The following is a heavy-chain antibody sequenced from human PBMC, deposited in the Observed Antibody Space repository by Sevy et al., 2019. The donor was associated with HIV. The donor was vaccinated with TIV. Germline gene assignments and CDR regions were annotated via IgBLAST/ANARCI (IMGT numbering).Heavy chain of an antibody. CDR1: GYTFTSYG. Sequence: ASVKVSCKASGYTFTSYGISWVRQAPGQGLEWMGWISAYNGNTNYAQKLQGRVTMTTDTSTSPAYMELRSLRSDDTAVYYCARDKDYGDYYNWFDPWGQGTLVTVSS. J-gene: IGHJ5*02. V-gene: IGHV1-18*01. CDR3: ARDKDYGDYYNWFDP. CDR2: ISAYNGNT. D-gene: IGHD4-17*01.